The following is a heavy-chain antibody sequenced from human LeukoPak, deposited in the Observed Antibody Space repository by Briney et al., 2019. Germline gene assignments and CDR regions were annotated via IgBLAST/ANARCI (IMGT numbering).Heavy chain of an antibody. Sequence: PSETLSLTCTVSGASTSSRSFYWGWIRQPPGKGLEWIGSIFYSGTTYYNPSLKSRLTIAVDTSKNQFSLKLKFVTAADTAVYYCAKGSGKWELLRPFDCWGQGTLVTVSA. CDR3: AKGSGKWELLRPFDC. CDR1: GASTSSRSFY. J-gene: IGHJ4*02. D-gene: IGHD1-26*01. CDR2: IFYSGTT. V-gene: IGHV4-39*01.